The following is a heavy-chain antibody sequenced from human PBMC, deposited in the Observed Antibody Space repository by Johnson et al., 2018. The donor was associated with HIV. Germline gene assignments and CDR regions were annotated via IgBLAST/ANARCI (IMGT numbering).Heavy chain of an antibody. Sequence: QVQLVEYGGGVVQPGRSLRLSCAASGFTFSNFGMHWVRQAPGKGLEWVAVIWYDGSNKYYADSVKGRFTISRDNSKSTLYLQMNSLRAEDTAVYYCANDFWSGSGIWGQGTMVTVSS. CDR2: IWYDGSNK. J-gene: IGHJ3*02. CDR1: GFTFSNFG. D-gene: IGHD3-3*01. V-gene: IGHV3-33*06. CDR3: ANDFWSGSGI.